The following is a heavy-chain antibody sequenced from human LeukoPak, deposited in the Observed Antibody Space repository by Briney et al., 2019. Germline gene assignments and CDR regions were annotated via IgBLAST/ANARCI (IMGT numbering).Heavy chain of an antibody. Sequence: SQTLSLTCTVSGGSISSGGYYWSWIRQPPGKGLEWIGEINHSGSTNYNPSLKSRVTISADTSKNQFSLKLSSVTAADTAVYYCARPKGYCSSTSCHNWFDPWGQGTLVTVSS. CDR2: INHSGST. CDR1: GGSISSGGYY. V-gene: IGHV4-30-2*01. D-gene: IGHD2-2*01. CDR3: ARPKGYCSSTSCHNWFDP. J-gene: IGHJ5*02.